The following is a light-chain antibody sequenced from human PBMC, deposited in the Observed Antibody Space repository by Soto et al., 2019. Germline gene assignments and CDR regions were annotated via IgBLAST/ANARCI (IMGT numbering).Light chain of an antibody. CDR3: QSYDSSLSGCV. Sequence: QSVLTQPPSVSGAPGQGVTISCTGSSSNIGAGYGVHWYQQLPGTAPKLLIYGNSNRPSGVPDRFSGSKSGTSASLAITGLQAEDEADYYCQSYDSSLSGCVFGGGTKLTVL. CDR1: SSNIGAGYG. J-gene: IGLJ3*02. V-gene: IGLV1-40*01. CDR2: GNS.